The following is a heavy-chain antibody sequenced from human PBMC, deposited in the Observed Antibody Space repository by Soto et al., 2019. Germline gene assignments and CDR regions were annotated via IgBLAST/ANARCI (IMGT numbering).Heavy chain of an antibody. CDR3: ARVRRWLVPLKDAFDI. CDR1: GGSISSSSYY. V-gene: IGHV4-39*07. Sequence: SETLSLTCTVSGGSISSSSYYWGWIRQPPGKGLEWIGSIYYSGSTYYNPSLKSQVTISVDTSKNQFSLKLSTVTAADTAVYYCARVRRWLVPLKDAFDIWGQGTMVTVSS. J-gene: IGHJ3*02. CDR2: IYYSGST. D-gene: IGHD5-12*01.